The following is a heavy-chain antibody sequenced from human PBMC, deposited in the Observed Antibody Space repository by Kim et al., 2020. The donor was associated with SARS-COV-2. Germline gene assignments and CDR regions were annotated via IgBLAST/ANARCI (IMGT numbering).Heavy chain of an antibody. CDR3: ARPVRGSRGDAFDI. Sequence: SETLSLTCTVSGGSIGSNNYYWGWIRQPPGKTLEWIGSVHDSGVTDYSPSLKGRVTISLDTPNNHSSLKLTSVTAADTAVYYCARPVRGSRGDAFDIWG. V-gene: IGHV4-39*02. D-gene: IGHD3-10*02. J-gene: IGHJ3*02. CDR2: VHDSGVT. CDR1: GGSIGSNNYY.